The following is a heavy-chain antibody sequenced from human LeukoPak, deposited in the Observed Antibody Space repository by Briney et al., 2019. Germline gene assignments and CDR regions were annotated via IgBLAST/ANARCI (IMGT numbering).Heavy chain of an antibody. D-gene: IGHD3-16*01. CDR1: GASFSNDY. CDR3: ARASEGIGYFDT. CDR2: IYHNGRT. Sequence: SETLSLTCTVSGASFSNDYWSWVRQAPGKGLEWIGYIYHNGRTSYNPSLKSRLTMSIETSQKQFSLQLISVTAADTAIYYCARASEGIGYFDTWGRGSLVTVSS. J-gene: IGHJ4*02. V-gene: IGHV4-59*01.